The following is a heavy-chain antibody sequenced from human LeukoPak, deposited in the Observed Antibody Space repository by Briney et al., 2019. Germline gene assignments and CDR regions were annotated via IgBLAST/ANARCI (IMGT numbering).Heavy chain of an antibody. V-gene: IGHV4-4*02. CDR2: INHSGST. CDR1: GDSISSSNW. CDR3: ARARNYYDSSGRYYYGMDV. D-gene: IGHD3-22*01. Sequence: SETLSLTCAVSGDSISSSNWWSWVRQPPGKGLEWIGEINHSGSTNYNPSLKSRVTISVDTSKNQFSLKLSSVTAADTAVYYCARARNYYDSSGRYYYGMDVWGQGTTVTVSS. J-gene: IGHJ6*02.